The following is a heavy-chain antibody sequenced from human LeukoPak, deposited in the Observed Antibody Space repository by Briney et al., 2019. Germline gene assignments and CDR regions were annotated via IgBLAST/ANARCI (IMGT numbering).Heavy chain of an antibody. CDR1: GFTFSSYE. J-gene: IGHJ4*02. Sequence: GGSLRLSCAASGFTFSSYEMNWVRQAPGKGLEWVSYIGGSGRTIHYADSVKGRFTVSRDNAKNSLYLQMNSLRAEDAAVYYCARDMGYCSGGSCYGRRYFDYWGQGTLVTVSS. CDR3: ARDMGYCSGGSCYGRRYFDY. D-gene: IGHD2-15*01. V-gene: IGHV3-48*03. CDR2: IGGSGRTI.